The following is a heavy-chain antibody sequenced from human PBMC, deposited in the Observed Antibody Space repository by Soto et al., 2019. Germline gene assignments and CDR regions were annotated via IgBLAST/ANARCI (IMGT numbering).Heavy chain of an antibody. J-gene: IGHJ5*02. D-gene: IGHD6-13*01. CDR3: ARERSAAGAGWFDP. CDR2: MNPNSGNT. V-gene: IGHV1-8*01. CDR1: GYTFTSYD. Sequence: QVQLVQSGAEVKKPGASVKVSCKASGYTFTSYDINWVRQATGQGLEWMGWMNPNSGNTDYAQKFQGRATMTTNTSLSPAYMELSSLRSEGTAVYYCARERSAAGAGWFDPWGQGTRVTVSS.